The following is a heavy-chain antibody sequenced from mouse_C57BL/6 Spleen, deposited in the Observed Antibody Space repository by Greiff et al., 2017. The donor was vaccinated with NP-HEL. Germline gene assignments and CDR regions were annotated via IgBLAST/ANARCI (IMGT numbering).Heavy chain of an antibody. CDR3: ARVSYYYGSSSFDY. J-gene: IGHJ2*01. CDR1: GYAFSSSW. V-gene: IGHV1-82*01. D-gene: IGHD1-1*01. CDR2: IYPGDGDT. Sequence: VQLQQSGPELVKPGASVKISCKASGYAFSSSWMNWVKQRPGKGLEWIGRIYPGDGDTNYNGKFKGKATLTADKSSSTAYMQLSSLTSEDSAVYFCARVSYYYGSSSFDYWGQGTTRTVSS.